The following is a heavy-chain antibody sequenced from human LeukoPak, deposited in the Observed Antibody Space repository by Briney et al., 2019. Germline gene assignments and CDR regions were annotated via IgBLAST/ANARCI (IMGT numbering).Heavy chain of an antibody. J-gene: IGHJ6*02. V-gene: IGHV1-18*01. CDR3: ARVDYYDSSGYFSPHYYYYGMDV. CDR1: GYTFTSYG. D-gene: IGHD3-22*01. CDR2: ISAYNGNT. Sequence: GASVKVSCKASGYTFTSYGISWVRQAPGQGLEWMGWISAYNGNTNYAQKLQGRVTMTTDTSTSTAYMELRSLRSDDTAVYYCARVDYYDSSGYFSPHYYYYGMDVWGQGTTVTVFS.